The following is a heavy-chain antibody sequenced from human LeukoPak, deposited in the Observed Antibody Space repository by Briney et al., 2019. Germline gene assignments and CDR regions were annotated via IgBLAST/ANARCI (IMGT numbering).Heavy chain of an antibody. V-gene: IGHV3-30*04. CDR3: ARDRLVFFGVNNHSDY. J-gene: IGHJ4*02. Sequence: PGRSLRLSCAASGFTFSSYAMHWVRQAPGKGLECVAVISHDGNNNYYADSVKGRFSVSRDKSKNTLYLQMNSLRAEDTAVYYCARDRLVFFGVNNHSDYWGQGTLVTVSS. CDR2: ISHDGNNN. D-gene: IGHD3-3*01. CDR1: GFTFSSYA.